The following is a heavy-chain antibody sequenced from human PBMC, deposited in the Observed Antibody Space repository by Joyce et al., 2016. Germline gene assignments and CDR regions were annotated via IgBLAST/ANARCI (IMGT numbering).Heavy chain of an antibody. Sequence: EVQLLESGGGLVQPGGSLRLSCAASGLPFKNYAMSWVRQAPGKGLDWVSGISGSGDTTSYADSVKGRFTISRDNSRYTLYLQMNSLGAEDTAVYYCAKDRRGYGANQGPRYYFDYWGQGTLVTVSS. CDR3: AKDRRGYGANQGPRYYFDY. J-gene: IGHJ4*02. D-gene: IGHD4-17*01. CDR1: GLPFKNYA. V-gene: IGHV3-23*01. CDR2: ISGSGDTT.